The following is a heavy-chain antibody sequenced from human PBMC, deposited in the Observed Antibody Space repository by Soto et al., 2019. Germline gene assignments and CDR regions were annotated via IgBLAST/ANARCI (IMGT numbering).Heavy chain of an antibody. D-gene: IGHD5-12*01. CDR2: IYWDADK. J-gene: IGHJ4*02. V-gene: IGHV2-5*02. CDR1: GFSLSTNGVG. CDR3: AHHQRSRWLQLDY. Sequence: QITLKESGPTLVKPTQTLTLTCTFSGFSLSTNGVGVGWIRQPPGEALEWLALIYWDADKRYSPSLKNRLTITKDTSKNRGVLTMTNMDPVDTATYYCAHHQRSRWLQLDYWGQGTLVTVSS.